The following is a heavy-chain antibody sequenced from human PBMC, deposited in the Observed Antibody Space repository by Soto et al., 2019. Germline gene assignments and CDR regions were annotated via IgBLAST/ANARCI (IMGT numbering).Heavy chain of an antibody. CDR1: GFTFSTYW. J-gene: IGHJ5*02. Sequence: EVQLVESGGGLVQPGGSLRLSCAASGFTFSTYWMHWVRQVPGKGLVWVSRINNVGSHTDYADSVKGRVTISRDNVKKSLYMEMNSLRAEDTAVYFFVRDGHCITSSCYGNWFDPWGQGTLVTVSS. CDR2: INNVGSHT. V-gene: IGHV3-74*01. CDR3: VRDGHCITSSCYGNWFDP. D-gene: IGHD2-2*01.